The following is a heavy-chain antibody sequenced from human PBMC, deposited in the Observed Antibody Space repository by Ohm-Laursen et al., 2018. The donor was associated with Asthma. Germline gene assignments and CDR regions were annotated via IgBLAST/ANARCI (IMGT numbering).Heavy chain of an antibody. J-gene: IGHJ6*02. CDR2: ISYDGSNK. CDR1: GFTFSSYA. Sequence: SLRLSCAASGFTFSSYAMHWVRQAPGKGLGWVAVISYDGSNKYYADSVKGRFTISRDNSKNTLYPQMNSLRAEDTAVYYCARESPTYYDFWSDIPEARYYYYGMDVWGQGTTVTLSS. CDR3: ARESPTYYDFWSDIPEARYYYYGMDV. D-gene: IGHD3-3*01. V-gene: IGHV3-30-3*01.